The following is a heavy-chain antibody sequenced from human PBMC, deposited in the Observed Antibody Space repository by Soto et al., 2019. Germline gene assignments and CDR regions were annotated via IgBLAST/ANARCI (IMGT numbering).Heavy chain of an antibody. V-gene: IGHV1-46*01. CDR1: GYTFTSYY. CDR2: INPSGGST. J-gene: IGHJ3*02. D-gene: IGHD1-26*01. CDR3: ARDRWERDAFDI. Sequence: ASVKFSCKASGYTFTSYYMHWVRQAPGQGLEWMGIINPSGGSTSYAQKFQGRVTMTRDTSTSTVYMELSSLRSEDTAVYYCARDRWERDAFDIWGQGTMVTVSS.